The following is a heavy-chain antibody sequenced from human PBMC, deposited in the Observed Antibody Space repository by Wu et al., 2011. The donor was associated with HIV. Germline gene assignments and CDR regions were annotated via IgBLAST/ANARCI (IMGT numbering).Heavy chain of an antibody. CDR1: GGTLSSYG. D-gene: IGHD2-21*01. CDR2: IIPIFGTA. Sequence: QVQLVQSGAEVKKPGSSVKVSCTASGGTLSSYGISWVRQAPGQGLEWMGGIIPIFGTAKYVQKFQGRVTITADKSTSTAYMELSSLTSEDTAVYYCARDLGGDEDYWGQGTLVTVSS. CDR3: ARDLGGDEDY. J-gene: IGHJ4*02. V-gene: IGHV1-69*06.